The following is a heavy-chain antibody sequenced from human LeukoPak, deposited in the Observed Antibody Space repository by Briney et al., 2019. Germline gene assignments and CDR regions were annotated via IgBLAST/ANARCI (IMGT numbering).Heavy chain of an antibody. J-gene: IGHJ5*02. CDR3: ARGGRPEDYSNRNWFDP. CDR1: GYTFTSYG. V-gene: IGHV1-18*01. D-gene: IGHD4-11*01. Sequence: GASVKVSCKASGYTFTSYGISWVRQAPGQGLEWMGWTTTYNGNADYAQNLQGRVTLTTDTATNTYYMELRSLGSNDTAVYYCARGGRPEDYSNRNWFDPWGQGTLVTVST. CDR2: TTTYNGNA.